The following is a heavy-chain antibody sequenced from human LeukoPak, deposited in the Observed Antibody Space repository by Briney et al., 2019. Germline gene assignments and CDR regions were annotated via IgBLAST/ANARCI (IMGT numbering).Heavy chain of an antibody. D-gene: IGHD3-10*01. Sequence: GGSLRLSCAASGFTFSSYAMTWVRQAPGKGLEWVSGISRSGGGTYYADSVKGRFTISRDSSENTLYLQMNGLRAEDTAVYYCALGGSGSPDYWGQGTLVTVSS. V-gene: IGHV3-23*01. CDR2: ISRSGGGT. J-gene: IGHJ4*02. CDR1: GFTFSSYA. CDR3: ALGGSGSPDY.